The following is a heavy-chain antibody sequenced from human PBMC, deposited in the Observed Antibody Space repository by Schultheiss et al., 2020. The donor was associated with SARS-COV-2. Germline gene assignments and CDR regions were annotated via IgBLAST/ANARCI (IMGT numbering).Heavy chain of an antibody. J-gene: IGHJ6*02. CDR3: ARERMSYNGMDV. Sequence: GGSLRLSCVASGFTFSSYGMYWVRQAPGKGLDWVAVTWYDGSNKYYADSVKGRFTISRDNAKNSLYLQMNSLRAEDTAVYYCARERMSYNGMDVWGQGTTVTVSS. V-gene: IGHV3-33*07. CDR2: TWYDGSNK. D-gene: IGHD3-16*01. CDR1: GFTFSSYG.